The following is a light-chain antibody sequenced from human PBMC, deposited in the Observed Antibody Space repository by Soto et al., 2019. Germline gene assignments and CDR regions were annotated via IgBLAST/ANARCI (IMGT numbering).Light chain of an antibody. CDR2: GAN. J-gene: IGKJ2*01. V-gene: IGKV3-20*01. Sequence: EIVLTQSPGPLSLSPGEGATLSCRASQSVDRSYLAWYQQKPGQAPRLLIFGANTRATGIPDRFSGSGSGTDFTLRISRLEPEDFAVYYCQQYGRSLMYTFGQGTKVEIK. CDR1: QSVDRSY. CDR3: QQYGRSLMYT.